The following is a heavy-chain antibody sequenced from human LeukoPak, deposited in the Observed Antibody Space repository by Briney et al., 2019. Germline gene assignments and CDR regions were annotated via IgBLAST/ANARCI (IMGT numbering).Heavy chain of an antibody. Sequence: SETLSLTCTVSGGSISSYYWSWIRQPPGKGLEWIGYIYYSGITNYNPSLKSRVTISVDTSKNQLSLKLNSVTAADTAVYYCARDSSGYTSWYFDLWGRGTLVTVSS. CDR1: GGSISSYY. V-gene: IGHV4-59*01. CDR2: IYYSGIT. D-gene: IGHD5-18*01. J-gene: IGHJ2*01. CDR3: ARDSSGYTSWYFDL.